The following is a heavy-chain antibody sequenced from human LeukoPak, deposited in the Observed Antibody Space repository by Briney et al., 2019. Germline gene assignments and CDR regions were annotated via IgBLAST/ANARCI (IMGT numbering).Heavy chain of an antibody. CDR2: IRYDGSNK. J-gene: IGHJ6*03. Sequence: GGSLRLSCAASGFTFSSYGMHWVRQAPGKGLEWVAFIRYDGSNKYYADSVKGRFTISRDNSKNTLYLQMNSLRAEDTAVYYCAKNARPHYYYYMDVWGKGTTVTISS. CDR3: AKNARPHYYYYMDV. CDR1: GFTFSSYG. V-gene: IGHV3-30*02. D-gene: IGHD6-6*01.